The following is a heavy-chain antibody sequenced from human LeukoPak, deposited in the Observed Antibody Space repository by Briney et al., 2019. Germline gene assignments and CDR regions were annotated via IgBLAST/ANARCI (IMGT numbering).Heavy chain of an antibody. J-gene: IGHJ6*03. V-gene: IGHV1-69*13. CDR2: IIPIFGTA. Sequence: SVKVSCKASGGTFSSYAISWVRQAPGQGLEWMGGIIPIFGTANYAQKFQGRVTITADESTSTAYMELSSLRSEDTAVYYCARGPFGVVIPYYYYYYMDVWGKGTTVTVSS. CDR1: GGTFSSYA. CDR3: ARGPFGVVIPYYYYYYMDV. D-gene: IGHD3-3*01.